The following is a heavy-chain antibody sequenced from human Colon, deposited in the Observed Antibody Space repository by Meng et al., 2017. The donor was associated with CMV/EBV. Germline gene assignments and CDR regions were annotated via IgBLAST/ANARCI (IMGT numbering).Heavy chain of an antibody. Sequence: GSLRLSCAASGFTFSSYEMNWVRQAPGKGLEWVSYISSGGLTIKYADSVKGRFTVSRDNAKNSLYLQMNSLRADDTAVYYCAKGQGIIYDWGQGTLVTVSS. V-gene: IGHV3-48*03. J-gene: IGHJ4*02. CDR2: ISSGGLTI. CDR1: GFTFSSYE. D-gene: IGHD5/OR15-5a*01. CDR3: AKGQGIIYD.